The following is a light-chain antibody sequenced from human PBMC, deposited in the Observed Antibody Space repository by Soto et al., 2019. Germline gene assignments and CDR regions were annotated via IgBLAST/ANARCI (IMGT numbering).Light chain of an antibody. CDR2: GAS. CDR3: HQYGSSPLT. CDR1: QSVSSSY. Sequence: EIVLTQSPGTLSFSPGERATLSCRASQSVSSSYLAWYQQKPGQAPRLLIYGASSTATDIPDRFSGSGSGTDFTLTISRLEPEDFAVYYCHQYGSSPLTFGGGTKVEIK. J-gene: IGKJ4*01. V-gene: IGKV3-20*01.